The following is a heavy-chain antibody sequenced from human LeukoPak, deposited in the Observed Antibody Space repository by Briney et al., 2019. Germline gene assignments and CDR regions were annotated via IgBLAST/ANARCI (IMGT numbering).Heavy chain of an antibody. J-gene: IGHJ4*02. D-gene: IGHD3-16*01. CDR3: ARTPPIYDYVWGSYLSYFDY. Sequence: PSETLSLTCSVSGGSISTFYWSWIRQPPGKGLEWIAYIFYTGNTNYNPSLKGRVTISVDTSKNQFSLKLNSVTAADTAVYYCARTPPIYDYVWGSYLSYFDYWGQGTLVTVSS. CDR2: IFYTGNT. CDR1: GGSISTFY. V-gene: IGHV4-59*08.